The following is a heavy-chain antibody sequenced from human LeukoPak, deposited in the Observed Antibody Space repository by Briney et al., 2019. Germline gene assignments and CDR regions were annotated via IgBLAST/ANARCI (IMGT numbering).Heavy chain of an antibody. V-gene: IGHV4-30-4*08. Sequence: PPETLSLTCTVSGGSISSGDYYWSWIRQPPGKGLEWIGYIYYSGSTYYNPSLKSRVTISVDTSKNQFSLKLSSVTAADTAVYYCAREGRDYYDSSGTGWFDPWGQGTLVTVSS. CDR1: GGSISSGDYY. CDR3: AREGRDYYDSSGTGWFDP. J-gene: IGHJ5*02. CDR2: IYYSGST. D-gene: IGHD3-22*01.